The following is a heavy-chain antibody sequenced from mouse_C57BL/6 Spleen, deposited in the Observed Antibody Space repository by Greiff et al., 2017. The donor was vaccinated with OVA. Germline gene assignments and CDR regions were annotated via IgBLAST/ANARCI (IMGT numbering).Heavy chain of an antibody. D-gene: IGHD1-1*01. J-gene: IGHJ2*01. Sequence: VQLQQPGAELVKPGASVKLSCKASGYTFTSYWMQWVKQRPGQGLEWIGEIDPSDSYTNYTQKFKGKATLTVDTSSSTAYMQLSSLTSEDYAVDYCERDYYGSSYFDYWGQGTTLTVSA. CDR2: IDPSDSYT. CDR3: ERDYYGSSYFDY. CDR1: GYTFTSYW. V-gene: IGHV1-50*01.